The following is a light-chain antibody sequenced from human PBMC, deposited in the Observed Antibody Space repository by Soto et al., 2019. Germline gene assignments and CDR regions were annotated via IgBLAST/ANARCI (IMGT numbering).Light chain of an antibody. J-gene: IGKJ1*01. CDR2: HAS. CDR1: QTINNW. V-gene: IGKV1-5*01. CDR3: QHYNSYPWT. Sequence: DIQMTQSPSTLSASIGDRVTITCRASQTINNWLAWYQQKPGKAPNLLIYHASNLETGVPSRFSGSAFGTEFTHTISSLQPDDFATYYCQHYNSYPWTFGQGTKVDIK.